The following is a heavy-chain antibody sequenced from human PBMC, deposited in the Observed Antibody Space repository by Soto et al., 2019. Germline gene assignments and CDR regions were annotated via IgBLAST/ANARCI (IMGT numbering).Heavy chain of an antibody. CDR2: ISYDGSNK. CDR3: ARPRQREREGGTAMVIDYYYYYGMDV. J-gene: IGHJ6*02. CDR1: GFTFSSYA. D-gene: IGHD5-18*01. V-gene: IGHV3-30-3*01. Sequence: QVQLVESGGGVVQPGRSLRLSCAASGFTFSSYAMHWVRQAPGKGLEWVAVISYDGSNKYYADSVKGRFTISRDNSKNTLYLQMNSLRAEDTAVYYCARPRQREREGGTAMVIDYYYYYGMDVWGQGTTVTVSS.